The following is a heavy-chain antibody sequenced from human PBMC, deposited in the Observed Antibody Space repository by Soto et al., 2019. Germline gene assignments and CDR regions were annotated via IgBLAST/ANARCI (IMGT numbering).Heavy chain of an antibody. CDR1: GGSFSGYY. J-gene: IGHJ4*02. Sequence: QVQLQQWGAGLLKPSETLSLTCAVYGGSFSGYYWSWIRQPPGKGLEWIGEINHSGSTNYNPSLKSRVTISVDTSKNQFSLKVSSVTAADTAVYYCARRLCGGDCYSIDYWGQGTLVTVSS. V-gene: IGHV4-34*01. CDR2: INHSGST. CDR3: ARRLCGGDCYSIDY. D-gene: IGHD2-21*02.